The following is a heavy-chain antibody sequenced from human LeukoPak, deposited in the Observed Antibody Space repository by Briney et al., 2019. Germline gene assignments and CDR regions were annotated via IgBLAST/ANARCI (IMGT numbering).Heavy chain of an antibody. V-gene: IGHV3-30*18. J-gene: IGHJ6*02. CDR2: ISYDGSNK. CDR3: AKESQAWNYYYYGMDV. CDR1: GFTFSSYD. Sequence: PSGRSLRLSCAASGFTFSSYDMHWVRQAPGKGLEWVAVISYDGSNKYYADSVKGRFTISRDNSKNTLYLQMNSLRAEDTAVYYCAKESQAWNYYYYGMDVWGQGTTVTVSS.